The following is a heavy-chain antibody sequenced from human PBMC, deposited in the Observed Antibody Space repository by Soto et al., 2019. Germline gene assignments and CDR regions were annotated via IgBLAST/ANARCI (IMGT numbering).Heavy chain of an antibody. CDR1: GASISSYY. CDR2: ISDREST. J-gene: IGHJ4*02. D-gene: IGHD3-22*01. V-gene: IGHV4-59*01. CDR3: VRGSGCTRTSCYLPYDY. Sequence: SETLSLTCTVSGASISSYYWTWIRQPPGKGLEWVGFISDRESTNYNPSLKSRVTISVDTSTNQFSLKLNSVTAADTAVYYCVRGSGCTRTSCYLPYDYWGQGTLVTVSS.